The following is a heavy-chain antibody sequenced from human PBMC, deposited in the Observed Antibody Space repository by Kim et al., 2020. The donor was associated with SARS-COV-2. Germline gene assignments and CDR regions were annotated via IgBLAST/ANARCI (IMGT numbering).Heavy chain of an antibody. Sequence: SVKVSCKVSGGTFSSYAISWVRQAPGQGLEWMGGIIPIFCTANYAQKFQGRVTITADESTSTAYMELSSLRSEDTAVYYCARWGENSDYYDSSGPDAFDIWGQGTLVTVSS. CDR2: IIPIFCTA. D-gene: IGHD3-22*01. J-gene: IGHJ3*02. CDR1: GGTFSSYA. V-gene: IGHV1-69*13. CDR3: ARWGENSDYYDSSGPDAFDI.